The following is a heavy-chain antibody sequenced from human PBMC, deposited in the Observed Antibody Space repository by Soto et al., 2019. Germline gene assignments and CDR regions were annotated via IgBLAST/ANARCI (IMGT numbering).Heavy chain of an antibody. CDR2: IYYNGNT. D-gene: IGHD7-27*01. CDR1: GGSISNHY. V-gene: IGHV4-59*11. J-gene: IGHJ4*02. CDR3: TRANWYSEY. Sequence: QVQLQESGPGLVKPSETLSLTCSVSGGSISNHYWSWIRQPPGTGLEWIGYIYYNGNTNYNPSLKSRVTMSVDTSRKQISLKWTTVTAADTAVYYCTRANWYSEYWGQGTLVTVSS.